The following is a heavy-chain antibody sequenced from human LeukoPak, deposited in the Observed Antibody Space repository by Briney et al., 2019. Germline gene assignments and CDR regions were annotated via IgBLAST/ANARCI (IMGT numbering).Heavy chain of an antibody. CDR3: ARHGYRSGSAWLDP. CDR1: GFTFGSHA. D-gene: IGHD5-18*01. V-gene: IGHV3-64*04. CDR2: LSHKGGNT. Sequence: GGSLRLSCSASGFTFGSHALHWVRQATGKGLEYVSGLSHKGGNTYYADSVKGRFIISRDNSRNPLYLQMNSMSPEETAVYYCARHGYRSGSAWLDPWGQETPVTVSS. J-gene: IGHJ5*02.